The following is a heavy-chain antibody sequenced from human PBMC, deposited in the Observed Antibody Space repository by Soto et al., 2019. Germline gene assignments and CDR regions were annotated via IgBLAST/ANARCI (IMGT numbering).Heavy chain of an antibody. CDR2: VYSTGGS. V-gene: IGHV4-59*08. J-gene: IGHJ6*02. D-gene: IGHD3-10*01. CDR1: GGSIDGHN. CDR3: VRQGIGNLHALVDI. Sequence: QVQLHESGPGLVKPSETLSLTCTVSGGSIDGHNCAWIRQTPGKALEWIGYVYSTGGSEYNPSLRDRVTLSMDTSKRQFSLQMRSVTAEDTAVYYCVRQGIGNLHALVDICGRGTTVT.